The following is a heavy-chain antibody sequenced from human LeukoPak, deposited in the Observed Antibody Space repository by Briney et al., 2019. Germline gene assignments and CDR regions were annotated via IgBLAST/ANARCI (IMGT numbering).Heavy chain of an antibody. V-gene: IGHV3-7*05. CDR3: ARASDPWLQLT. Sequence: PGGSLRLSCAASGFTFSRYWMSWVRQAPGKGLEWVATIKQDGSEKYYVDSVRGRFTISRDNAQTSLYLQMNSLRAEDTAVYYCARASDPWLQLTWGQGTLVTVSS. CDR1: GFTFSRYW. D-gene: IGHD5-24*01. J-gene: IGHJ5*02. CDR2: IKQDGSEK.